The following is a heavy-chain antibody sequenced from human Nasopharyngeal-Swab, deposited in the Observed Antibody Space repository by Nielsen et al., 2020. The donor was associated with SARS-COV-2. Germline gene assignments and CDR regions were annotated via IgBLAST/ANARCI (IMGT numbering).Heavy chain of an antibody. CDR3: ARGGVGY. Sequence: GESLKISCAASGFTFSSYSMNWVRQAPGKGLEWVSYISSSSSTIYYDDSVKGRFTISRDNAKNSLYLQMHSLRDEETAVYYCARGGVGYWGQGTLVTVSS. V-gene: IGHV3-48*02. D-gene: IGHD3-16*01. CDR2: ISSSSSTI. CDR1: GFTFSSYS. J-gene: IGHJ4*02.